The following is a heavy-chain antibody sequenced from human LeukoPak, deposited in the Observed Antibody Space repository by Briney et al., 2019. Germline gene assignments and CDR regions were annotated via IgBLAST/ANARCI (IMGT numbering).Heavy chain of an antibody. Sequence: GGSLRLSCAASGFTFSSYAMHWVRQAPGKGLEWVAVISYDGSNKYYADSVKGRFTISRDNSKNTLYLQMNSLRAEDTAVYYCARASGSSWRDYYYYMDVWGKGTTVIVSS. D-gene: IGHD6-13*01. V-gene: IGHV3-30-3*01. CDR1: GFTFSSYA. CDR2: ISYDGSNK. CDR3: ARASGSSWRDYYYYMDV. J-gene: IGHJ6*03.